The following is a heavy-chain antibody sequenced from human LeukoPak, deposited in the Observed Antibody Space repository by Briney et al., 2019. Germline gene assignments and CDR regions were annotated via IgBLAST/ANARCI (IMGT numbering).Heavy chain of an antibody. CDR1: AFTFSSYA. Sequence: GGSLRLSCAASAFTFSSYAMSWVRQAPGKGLEWVSAISGSGGSTYYADSVKGRFTISRDNSKNTLYLQMNSLRAEDTAVYYCAKCPYSSSWYDISYFDYWGQGILVTVSS. D-gene: IGHD6-13*01. J-gene: IGHJ4*02. V-gene: IGHV3-23*01. CDR3: AKCPYSSSWYDISYFDY. CDR2: ISGSGGST.